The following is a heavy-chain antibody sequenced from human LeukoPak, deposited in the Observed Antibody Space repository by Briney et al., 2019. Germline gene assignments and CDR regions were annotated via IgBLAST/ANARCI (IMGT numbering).Heavy chain of an antibody. D-gene: IGHD3-22*01. J-gene: IGHJ4*02. V-gene: IGHV3-30*04. CDR1: GFTFSSYA. CDR3: VRNYYDSSGYYEGGDY. CDR2: ISYDGSNK. Sequence: TGGSLRLSCAASGFTFSSYAMHWVRQAPGKGLEWVAVISYDGSNKYYADSVKGRFTISRDNSKNTLYLQMNSLRAEDTAVYYCVRNYYDSSGYYEGGDYWGQGTLVTVSS.